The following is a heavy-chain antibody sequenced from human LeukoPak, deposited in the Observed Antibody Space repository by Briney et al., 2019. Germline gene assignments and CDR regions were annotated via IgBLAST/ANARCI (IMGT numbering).Heavy chain of an antibody. CDR3: ARDAELRYFDWLFPPRYFDL. CDR1: GFTFSSYS. V-gene: IGHV3-21*01. CDR2: ISSSSSYI. J-gene: IGHJ2*01. Sequence: GGSLRLSCAASGFTFSSYSMNWVRHAPGKGLELVSSISSSSSYIYYADSVKGRFTISRDNAKNSLYLQMNSLRAEDTAVYYCARDAELRYFDWLFPPRYFDLWGRGTLVTVSS. D-gene: IGHD3-9*01.